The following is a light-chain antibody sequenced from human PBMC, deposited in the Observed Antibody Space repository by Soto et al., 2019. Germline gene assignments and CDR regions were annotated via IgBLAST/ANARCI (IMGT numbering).Light chain of an antibody. CDR2: EVS. Sequence: QSALTQPASVSGSPGQSITISCTGTRSDVGGYNYVSWYQQHPGKAPKLMIYEVSNRPSGVSNRFSGSKSGNAASLTISGLQAEDEAGYYCSSHTSSSTWVFGGGTKLTVL. V-gene: IGLV2-14*01. J-gene: IGLJ3*02. CDR3: SSHTSSSTWV. CDR1: RSDVGGYNY.